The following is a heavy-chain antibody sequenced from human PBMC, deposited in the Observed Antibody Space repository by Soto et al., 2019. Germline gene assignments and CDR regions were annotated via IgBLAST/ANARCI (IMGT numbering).Heavy chain of an antibody. J-gene: IGHJ4*02. D-gene: IGHD3-9*01. CDR1: GFTFSSYA. Sequence: EVQLLESGGGLVQPGGSLRLSCAASGFTFSSYAMNWVRQAPGKGLEWVSGVSGSGGNTYYADSVRGRFTISRDNSKNTLFLQVNSLRAEDTAVYYCAKVQRPFLTPSDYWGLGTLVTVSS. CDR2: VSGSGGNT. V-gene: IGHV3-23*01. CDR3: AKVQRPFLTPSDY.